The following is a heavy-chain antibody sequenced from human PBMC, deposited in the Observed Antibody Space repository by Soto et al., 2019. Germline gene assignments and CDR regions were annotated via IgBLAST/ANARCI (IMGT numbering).Heavy chain of an antibody. Sequence: SGPTLVNPTQTLTLTCTFSGFSLSTSGAGVGWIRQPPGKALEWLALIYWDDDKRYSPSLKSRLTITKDTSKNQVVLTMTNMDPVDTATYYCAHRDGGYCGSGSYYGMDVWGQGTTVTVSS. D-gene: IGHD3-10*01. CDR2: IYWDDDK. CDR1: GFSLSTSGAG. CDR3: AHRDGGYCGSGSYYGMDV. V-gene: IGHV2-5*02. J-gene: IGHJ6*02.